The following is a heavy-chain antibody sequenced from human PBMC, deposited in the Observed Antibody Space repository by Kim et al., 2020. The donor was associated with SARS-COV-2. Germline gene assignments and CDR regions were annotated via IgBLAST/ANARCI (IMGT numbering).Heavy chain of an antibody. Sequence: SVKVSCKASGGTFSSYAISWVRQAPGQGLEWMGGIIPFFGTANYAQKFQGRVTITADESTSTAYMELSSLRSEDTAVYYCAGVGWYYFDYWGQGTLVTVSS. CDR3: AGVGWYYFDY. V-gene: IGHV1-69*13. J-gene: IGHJ4*02. CDR2: IIPFFGTA. CDR1: GGTFSSYA. D-gene: IGHD6-19*01.